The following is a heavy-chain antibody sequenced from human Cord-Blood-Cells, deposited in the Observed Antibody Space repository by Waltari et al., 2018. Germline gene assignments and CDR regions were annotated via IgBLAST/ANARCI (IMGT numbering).Heavy chain of an antibody. D-gene: IGHD3-10*01. CDR1: GYSISSGYY. CDR3: ARDVGYYYGSGSYRPFDY. V-gene: IGHV4-38-2*02. J-gene: IGHJ4*02. CDR2: IYLSGGT. Sequence: QVQLQESGPGLVKPSETLSLTCAVSGYSISSGYYWGWIRQLPGKGLEWIGSIYLSGGTYYNPSLKSLITISVDTSKSQCALKRSSVTAADTAVYYCARDVGYYYGSGSYRPFDYCGQGTLVTVSS.